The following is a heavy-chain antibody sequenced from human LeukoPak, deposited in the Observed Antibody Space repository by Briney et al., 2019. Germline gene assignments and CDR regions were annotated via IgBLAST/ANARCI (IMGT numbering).Heavy chain of an antibody. J-gene: IGHJ6*02. CDR3: ARSMVSYYYYGMDV. Sequence: SETLSFTCSASGGSISSYYWSWIRRPPRPALEWLGYIYYSGSTNYNPSLKSRVTISVDTSKNQFSLKLSSVTAADTAVYYCARSMVSYYYYGMDVWGQGTTVTVSS. CDR2: IYYSGST. V-gene: IGHV4-59*08. CDR1: GGSISSYY. D-gene: IGHD3-10*01.